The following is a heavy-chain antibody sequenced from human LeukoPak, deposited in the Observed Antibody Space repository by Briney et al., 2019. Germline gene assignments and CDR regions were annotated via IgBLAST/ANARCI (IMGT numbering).Heavy chain of an antibody. D-gene: IGHD4-17*01. CDR3: AKSYRDYLGYIDS. CDR2: ISDGGGTT. CDR1: GFTFSSCA. Sequence: AGGSLRLSCAASGFTFSSCAMSWGRQAPGKGLEWVSGISDGGGTTNYADAVKGRFTLSRDKSKNTLLLQMNSLRAEDTAVYYCAKSYRDYLGYIDSWRQGTLVTVSS. J-gene: IGHJ4*02. V-gene: IGHV3-23*01.